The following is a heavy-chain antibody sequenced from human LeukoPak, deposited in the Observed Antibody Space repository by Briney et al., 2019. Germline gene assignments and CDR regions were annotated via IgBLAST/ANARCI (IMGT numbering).Heavy chain of an antibody. Sequence: SVNVSCKASGGTFSSYAISWVRQAPGQGLEWMGRIIPIFGTANYAQKFQGRVTITTDESTSTAYMELSSLRSEDTAVYYCARGMGQSARIGYYYYYMDVWGKGTTVTVSS. D-gene: IGHD1-26*01. J-gene: IGHJ6*03. CDR3: ARGMGQSARIGYYYYYMDV. CDR2: IIPIFGTA. CDR1: GGTFSSYA. V-gene: IGHV1-69*05.